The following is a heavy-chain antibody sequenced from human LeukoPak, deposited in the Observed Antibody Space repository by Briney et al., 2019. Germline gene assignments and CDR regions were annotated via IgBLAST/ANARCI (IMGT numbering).Heavy chain of an antibody. CDR2: ISTSSNTI. Sequence: GGSLRLSCAASGFTFSSYNMNWVRQAPGKGLEWASYISTSSNTIYYADSVKGRFTISRDNAKNSPYLQMNDLRAEDTAVYYCARVGSYGMDVWGQGTTVTVSS. J-gene: IGHJ6*02. CDR3: ARVGSYGMDV. V-gene: IGHV3-48*01. D-gene: IGHD3-10*01. CDR1: GFTFSSYN.